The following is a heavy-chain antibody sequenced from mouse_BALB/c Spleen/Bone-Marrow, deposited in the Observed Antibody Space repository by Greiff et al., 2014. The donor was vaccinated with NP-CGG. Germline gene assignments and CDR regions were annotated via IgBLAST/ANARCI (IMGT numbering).Heavy chain of an antibody. J-gene: IGHJ3*01. Sequence: EVQGVESGAGLVKPGASVKLSCTASGFNIKDTYMHWVKQRPEQGLEWIGRIDPANGNTKYDPKFQGKATITADTSSNTAYLQLSSLTSEDTAVYYCAPYYYGSSQFAYWGQGTLVTVSA. CDR2: IDPANGNT. CDR3: APYYYGSSQFAY. D-gene: IGHD1-1*01. CDR1: GFNIKDTY. V-gene: IGHV14-3*02.